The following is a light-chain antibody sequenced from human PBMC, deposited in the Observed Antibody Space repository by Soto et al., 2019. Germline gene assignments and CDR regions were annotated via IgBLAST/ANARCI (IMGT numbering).Light chain of an antibody. Sequence: QAVVTQPPSASGSPGQSVSISCTGTSSDVGGYNYVSWYQQHPGKAPKLMIYEVSKRPSGVPDRFSGSKSGNTASLTVSGLQADDEADYYCSSYVGSDTVVFGGGTKLTVL. CDR2: EVS. CDR1: SSDVGGYNY. J-gene: IGLJ2*01. CDR3: SSYVGSDTVV. V-gene: IGLV2-8*01.